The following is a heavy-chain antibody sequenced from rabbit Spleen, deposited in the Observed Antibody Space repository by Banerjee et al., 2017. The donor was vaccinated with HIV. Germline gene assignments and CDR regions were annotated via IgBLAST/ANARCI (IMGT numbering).Heavy chain of an antibody. CDR1: GVSFSFSSY. CDR2: IDTGSRDFT. CDR3: ARDTGSSFSTYGMDL. V-gene: IGHV1S45*01. D-gene: IGHD8-1*01. J-gene: IGHJ6*01. Sequence: QEQLEESGGGLVKPGASLTLTCTASGVSFSFSSYMCWVRQAPGKGLEWIACIDTGSRDFTYYASWAKGRFTISKTSSTTVTLQMTSLTVADTATYFCARDTGSSFSTYGMDLWGPGTLVTVS.